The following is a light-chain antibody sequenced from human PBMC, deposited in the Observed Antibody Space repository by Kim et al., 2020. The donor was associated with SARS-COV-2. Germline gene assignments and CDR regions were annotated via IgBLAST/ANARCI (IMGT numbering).Light chain of an antibody. CDR3: QQYYGTLYT. V-gene: IGKV4-1*01. CDR1: QSVLYSSNNKNY. Sequence: RTTINCKSSQSVLYSSNNKNYLAWYQQKPGQPPKLLIYWASTRESGVPDRFSGSGSGTDFTLTISSLRAEDVAVYYCQQYYGTLYTFGQGTKLEI. J-gene: IGKJ2*01. CDR2: WAS.